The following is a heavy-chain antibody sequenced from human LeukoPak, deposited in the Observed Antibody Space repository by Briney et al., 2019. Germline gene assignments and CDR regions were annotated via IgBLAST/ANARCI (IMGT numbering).Heavy chain of an antibody. CDR1: GGSISSYY. CDR3: AKDGALDY. J-gene: IGHJ4*02. Sequence: SETLSLTCTVSGGSISSYYWSWIRQPPGKGLEWIGYIYYSGSTNYNPSLKSRVTMSVDTSKNQFSLKLTSVTAADTAVYYCAKDGALDYWGQGTLVIVSS. V-gene: IGHV4-59*12. CDR2: IYYSGST.